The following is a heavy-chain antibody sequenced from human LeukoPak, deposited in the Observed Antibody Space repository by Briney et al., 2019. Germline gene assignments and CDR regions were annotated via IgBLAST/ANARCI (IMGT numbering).Heavy chain of an antibody. J-gene: IGHJ4*02. V-gene: IGHV3-23*01. D-gene: IGHD5-12*01. Sequence: GGSLRLSCAASGFTFSSYAMSWVRQAPGRGLEWVSTISGSGGSTYYADSVKGRFTISRDNSKNTLYLQMNSLRAEDTAVYYCASGGYSGLRLGYWGQGTLVTVSS. CDR1: GFTFSSYA. CDR3: ASGGYSGLRLGY. CDR2: ISGSGGST.